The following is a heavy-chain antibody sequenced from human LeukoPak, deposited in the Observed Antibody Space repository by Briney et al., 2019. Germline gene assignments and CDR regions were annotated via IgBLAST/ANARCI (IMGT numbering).Heavy chain of an antibody. CDR1: GFTFSSYA. J-gene: IGHJ4*02. V-gene: IGHV3-23*01. CDR2: ISGSGGST. D-gene: IGHD3-16*01. CDR3: ARMGESGRYHDY. Sequence: SGGSLRLSCAASGFTFSSYAMSWVRQAPGKGLEWVSAISGSGGSTYYADSVKGRFTISRDNSKNTLYLQMNSLRAEDTAVYYCARMGESGRYHDYWGQGTLVTVSS.